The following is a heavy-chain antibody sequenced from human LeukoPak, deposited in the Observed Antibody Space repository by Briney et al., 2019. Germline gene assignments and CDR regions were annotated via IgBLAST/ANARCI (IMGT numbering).Heavy chain of an antibody. Sequence: GGSLRLSCAASGFTFSDHYMDWVRQAPGKGLEWVGRTSNNANSYTTAYAASVKGRFTISRDDSKNSLYLQMNRLKTEDTAVYYCASSKLGELSLPFDYWGQGTLVTVPS. V-gene: IGHV3-72*01. CDR3: ASSKLGELSLPFDY. CDR1: GFTFSDHY. CDR2: TSNNANSYTT. D-gene: IGHD3-16*02. J-gene: IGHJ4*02.